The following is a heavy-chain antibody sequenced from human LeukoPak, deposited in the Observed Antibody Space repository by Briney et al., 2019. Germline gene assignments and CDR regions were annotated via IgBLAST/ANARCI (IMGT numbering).Heavy chain of an antibody. V-gene: IGHV3-21*01. CDR1: GFTFSNYG. CDR3: ARACQYYYGSGSSYYFDY. Sequence: GGSLRLSCAASGFTFSNYGMNWVRQAPGKGLEWVSSISSSSSYIFYADSVKGRFTISRDNAKNSLYLQMNSLRAEDTAVYYCARACQYYYGSGSSYYFDYWGQGTLVTVSS. J-gene: IGHJ4*02. CDR2: ISSSSSYI. D-gene: IGHD3-10*01.